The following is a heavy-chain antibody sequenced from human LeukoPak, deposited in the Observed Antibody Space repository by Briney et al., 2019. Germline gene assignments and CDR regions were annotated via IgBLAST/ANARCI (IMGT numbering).Heavy chain of an antibody. CDR1: GFTFSDYY. J-gene: IGHJ3*02. CDR3: ARALHDALDI. CDR2: ISSRGSST. V-gene: IGHV3-11*01. Sequence: GGSLRLSCAASGFTFSDYYMTWIRQAPGKGLEWVSYISSRGSSTYYADSVTGRFTISRDNAKNSLYLQMSSLRAEDTAVYYCARALHDALDIWGQGTMVTVSS.